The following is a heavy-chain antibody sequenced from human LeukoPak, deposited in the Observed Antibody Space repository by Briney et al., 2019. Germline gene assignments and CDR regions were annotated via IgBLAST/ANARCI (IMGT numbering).Heavy chain of an antibody. CDR3: AKRVPYSSSSVYFDN. D-gene: IGHD6-6*01. V-gene: IGHV3-7*03. CDR2: IKQDGSEK. Sequence: PGGSLRLSCAASGFTFSSYWMNWVRQAPGKGLEWVANIKQDGSEKYYVDSVKGRFTSSRDNAKNTLYLQMNSLRAEDTAVYYCAKRVPYSSSSVYFDNWGQGTLVTVSS. J-gene: IGHJ4*02. CDR1: GFTFSSYW.